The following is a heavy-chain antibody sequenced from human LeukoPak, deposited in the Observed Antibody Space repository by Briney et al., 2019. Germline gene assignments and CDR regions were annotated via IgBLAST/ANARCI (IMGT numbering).Heavy chain of an antibody. CDR1: GFTFSSYA. Sequence: GGSLRLSCAASGFTFSSYAMSWVRQAPGKGLEWVSAISGSGGSTYYADSVKGRFTIPRDNSKNTLYLQMNSLRAEDTAVYYCARDWGVLPVHYFGYWGRGTLVTVSS. V-gene: IGHV3-23*01. CDR3: ARDWGVLPVHYFGY. D-gene: IGHD3-10*01. CDR2: ISGSGGST. J-gene: IGHJ4*02.